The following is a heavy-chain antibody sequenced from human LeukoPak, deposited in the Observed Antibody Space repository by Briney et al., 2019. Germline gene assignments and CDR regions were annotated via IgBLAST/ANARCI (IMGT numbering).Heavy chain of an antibody. CDR1: GFTFSGYS. J-gene: IGHJ4*02. Sequence: TGGSLRLSCAASGFTFSGYSMSWVRQAPGKGLEWVANIKQDGSEKYYVDSVKGRFTISRDNAKNSLYLQMNSLRVEDTAVYYCVRVRDAYNHPVAYFDYWGQGTLVTVSS. D-gene: IGHD5-24*01. V-gene: IGHV3-7*03. CDR3: VRVRDAYNHPVAYFDY. CDR2: IKQDGSEK.